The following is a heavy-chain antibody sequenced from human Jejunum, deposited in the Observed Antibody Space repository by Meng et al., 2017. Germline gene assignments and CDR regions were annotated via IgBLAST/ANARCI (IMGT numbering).Heavy chain of an antibody. V-gene: IGHV3-30*04. D-gene: IGHD3-10*01. Sequence: GGSLRLSCAASGFTLSSHSMHWVRQAPGKGLEWVAVTSYDGSNKYYADSVKGRFTISRDKSKNTLYLQMNSLRAEDTAVYYCARDQGLGELQAVRDYYYGLDVWGQGITVTVSS. CDR3: ARDQGLGELQAVRDYYYGLDV. J-gene: IGHJ6*02. CDR2: TSYDGSNK. CDR1: GFTLSSHS.